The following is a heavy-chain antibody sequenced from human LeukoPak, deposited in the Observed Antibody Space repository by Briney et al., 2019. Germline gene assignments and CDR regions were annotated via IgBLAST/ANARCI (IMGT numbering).Heavy chain of an antibody. CDR2: VYHSGTT. CDR1: GYSISSGYY. D-gene: IGHD2-21*01. CDR3: ARGHSSFDA. J-gene: IGHJ3*01. V-gene: IGHV4-38-2*01. Sequence: SETLSLTCVVSGYSISSGYYWSWIRQSPGGGLEWIGNVYHSGTTSSNPSLRSRVTISVDTSKNQFSLNVSSVTAADTAVYYCARGHSSFDAWGQGTMVTVSS.